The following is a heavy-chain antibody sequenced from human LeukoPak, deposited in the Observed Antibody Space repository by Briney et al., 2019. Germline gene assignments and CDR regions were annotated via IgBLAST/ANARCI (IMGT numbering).Heavy chain of an antibody. D-gene: IGHD2-15*01. CDR3: APKVVGSTPFDY. CDR2: IRSDGSDT. CDR1: GFTFSDTW. Sequence: GGSLRLSCAASGFTFSDTWMHWVRQAPGEGLVWVSRIRSDGSDTRYAESVKGRFTISRDNSKNTLYLQMNRLRAEDTAVYYCAPKVVGSTPFDYWGQGTLVTVSS. J-gene: IGHJ4*02. V-gene: IGHV3-74*01.